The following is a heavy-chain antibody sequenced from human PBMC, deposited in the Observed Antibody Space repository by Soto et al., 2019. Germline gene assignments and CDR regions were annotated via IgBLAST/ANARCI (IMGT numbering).Heavy chain of an antibody. Sequence: QVQLQQSGPGLVKPSETLSLTCTVSGVSINNNYWSWVRQPPGTGLEWIGYIYFSGITNYNPSLKRRVSISVDTSKDQDSLKLPAVTAADTAMYYCSRGNSDYFGGNYRYVGGAFDIWGPETVVTVSS. CDR2: IYFSGIT. CDR3: SRGNSDYFGGNYRYVGGAFDI. D-gene: IGHD3-16*02. J-gene: IGHJ3*02. CDR1: GVSINNNY. V-gene: IGHV4-59*01.